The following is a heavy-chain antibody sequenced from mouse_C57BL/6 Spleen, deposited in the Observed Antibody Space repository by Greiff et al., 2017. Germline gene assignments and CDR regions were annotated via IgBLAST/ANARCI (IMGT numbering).Heavy chain of an antibody. D-gene: IGHD2-3*01. V-gene: IGHV1-61*01. CDR1: GYTFTSYW. CDR3: ARGCDGYYVDY. J-gene: IGHJ2*01. Sequence: QVQLQQSGAELVRPGSSVKLSCKASGYTFTSYWMDWVKQRPGQGLEWIGNIYPSDSETHYNQKFKDKATLTVDKSSSTAYMQLSSLTSEDSAVYYCARGCDGYYVDYWGQGTTLTVSS. CDR2: IYPSDSET.